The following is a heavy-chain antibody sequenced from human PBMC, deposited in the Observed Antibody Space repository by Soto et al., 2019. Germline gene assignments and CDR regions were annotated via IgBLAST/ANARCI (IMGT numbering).Heavy chain of an antibody. V-gene: IGHV4-59*01. CDR3: ARDDQQGDDAFDI. J-gene: IGHJ3*02. CDR1: GGSISSYY. Sequence: SETLSLTCTVSGGSISSYYWSWIRQPPGKGLEWIGYIYYSGSTNYNPSLKSRVTISVDTSKNQFSLKLSSVTAADTAVYYCARDDQQGDDAFDIWGQGTMVTVSS. D-gene: IGHD3-16*01. CDR2: IYYSGST.